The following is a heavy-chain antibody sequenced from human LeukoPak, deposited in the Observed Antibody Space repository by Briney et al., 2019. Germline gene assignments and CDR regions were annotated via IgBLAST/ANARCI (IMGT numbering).Heavy chain of an antibody. J-gene: IGHJ4*02. V-gene: IGHV3-53*01. CDR1: GFTVSSNY. D-gene: IGHD5-24*01. CDR3: ARGAGYNYPYYFDY. CDR2: IYGGGNI. Sequence: QSGGSLRLSCAASGFTVSSNYMNWVRQAPGKGLEWDSVIYGGGNIYYADSVKGRFTISRDNSKNTLYLQMNSLRAEDTAVYYCARGAGYNYPYYFDYWGRGTLVTVSS.